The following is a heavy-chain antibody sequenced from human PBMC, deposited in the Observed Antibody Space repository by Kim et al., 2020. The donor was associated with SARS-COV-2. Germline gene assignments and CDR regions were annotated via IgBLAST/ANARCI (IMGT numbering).Heavy chain of an antibody. CDR3: ATQYSSSWYGGVLNYDYYY. CDR2: ISAYNGNT. J-gene: IGHJ6*01. Sequence: ASVKVSCKASGYTFTSHGISWVRQAPGQGLEWRVCISAYNGNTNYAQQVQGRVTMTTDTSTSTAYMELRSLRSDDTAVYYCATQYSSSWYGGVLNYDYYY. CDR1: GYTFTSHG. V-gene: IGHV1-18*01. D-gene: IGHD6-13*01.